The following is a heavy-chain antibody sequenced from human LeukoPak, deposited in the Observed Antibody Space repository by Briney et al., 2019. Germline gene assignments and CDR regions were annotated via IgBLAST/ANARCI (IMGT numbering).Heavy chain of an antibody. J-gene: IGHJ4*02. D-gene: IGHD6-13*01. Sequence: GGTLRLSCAASGFTFIDAWMSWVRQAPGKGLKWVGRIKSKAGGGTPDYAAPVKGRFTISRDDSQNTLYVQMDSLTTDDTAVYYCATIRDSSSWAFDYWGQGTLVTVSS. V-gene: IGHV3-15*01. CDR1: GFTFIDAW. CDR3: ATIRDSSSWAFDY. CDR2: IKSKAGGGTP.